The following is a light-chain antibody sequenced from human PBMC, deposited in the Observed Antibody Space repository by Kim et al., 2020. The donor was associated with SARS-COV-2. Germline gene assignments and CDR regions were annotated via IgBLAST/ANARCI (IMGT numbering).Light chain of an antibody. CDR1: QSVSSSY. CDR3: QQYGSSPMFT. CDR2: GAS. V-gene: IGKV3-20*01. Sequence: PGERSTLSCRASQSVSSSYLAWYQQKPGQAPRLLIYGASSRATGIPDRFSGSGSGTDFTLTISRLEPEDFAVYYCQQYGSSPMFTFGQGTKLEI. J-gene: IGKJ2*01.